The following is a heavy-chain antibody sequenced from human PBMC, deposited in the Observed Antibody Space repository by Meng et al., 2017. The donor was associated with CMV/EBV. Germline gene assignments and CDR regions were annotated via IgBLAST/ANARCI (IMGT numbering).Heavy chain of an antibody. V-gene: IGHV3-7*01. CDR2: IKQDGSEK. D-gene: IGHD6-19*01. CDR3: ARSRSGGGWYYFDY. J-gene: IGHJ4*02. Sequence: GESLMISCAASGFTFSSYWMSWVRQAPGKGLEWVANIKQDGSEKYYVDSVKGRFTISRDNAKNSLYLQMNSLRAEDTAVYYCARSRSGGGWYYFDYWGQGTLVTVSS. CDR1: GFTFSSYW.